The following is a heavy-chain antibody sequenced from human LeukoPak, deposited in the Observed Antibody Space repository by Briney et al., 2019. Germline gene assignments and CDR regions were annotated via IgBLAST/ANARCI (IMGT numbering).Heavy chain of an antibody. J-gene: IGHJ6*02. D-gene: IGHD2-15*01. CDR3: ARDLVVAATDYYYGMDV. Sequence: GGSVRVSCKASGYTFTSYGMSWVRQAPGKGLEWMGWISDYNGNKNYAEKLQGRVTMTTDTSTSTAYMELRSLRSDDTAVYYCARDLVVAATDYYYGMDVWGQGTTVTVSS. V-gene: IGHV1-18*01. CDR2: ISDYNGNK. CDR1: GYTFTSYG.